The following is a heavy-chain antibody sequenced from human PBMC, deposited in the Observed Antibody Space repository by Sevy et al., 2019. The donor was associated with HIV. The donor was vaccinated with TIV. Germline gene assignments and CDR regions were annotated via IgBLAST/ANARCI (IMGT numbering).Heavy chain of an antibody. CDR3: TRGLATADTPEYYFDY. V-gene: IGHV3-49*03. D-gene: IGHD5-12*01. CDR2: ITRNSYEAYGGTT. Sequence: GGSLRLSCTTSGFTFDDYAMSWFRQAPGKGLEWVAFITRNSYEAYGGTTDYAASVKGRFIISRDDSKSVASLQMNSLKTEDTAVYYCTRGLATADTPEYYFDYWGQGTLVTVSS. CDR1: GFTFDDYA. J-gene: IGHJ4*02.